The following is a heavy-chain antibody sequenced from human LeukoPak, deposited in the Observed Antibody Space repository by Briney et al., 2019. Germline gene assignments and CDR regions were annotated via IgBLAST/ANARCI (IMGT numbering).Heavy chain of an antibody. CDR1: GFMFGDYS. Sequence: PGGSLRLSCAASGFMFGDYSINWVRRAPGKGLEWISDISGGSSSIYYSDSVKGRFAISRDNAKNSVYLQMNSLTVEDTAVYYCARVRYGDYVGGFDYWGQGTLVTVSS. CDR3: ARVRYGDYVGGFDY. J-gene: IGHJ4*02. CDR2: ISGGSSSI. V-gene: IGHV3-48*01. D-gene: IGHD4-17*01.